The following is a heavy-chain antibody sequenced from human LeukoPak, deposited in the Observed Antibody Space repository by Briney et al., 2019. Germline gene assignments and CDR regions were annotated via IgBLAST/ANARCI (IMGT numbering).Heavy chain of an antibody. CDR3: ARASTTVTPSLWYYYYGMDV. D-gene: IGHD4-17*01. CDR1: GYTFTSYD. J-gene: IGHJ6*02. Sequence: ASVKVSCKASGYTFTSYDINWVRQATGKGLEWMGWMNPNSGNTGYAQKFQGRVTMTSNTFINTAYMELSSLRSEDTAVYYCARASTTVTPSLWYYYYGMDVWGQGTTVTVSS. CDR2: MNPNSGNT. V-gene: IGHV1-8*01.